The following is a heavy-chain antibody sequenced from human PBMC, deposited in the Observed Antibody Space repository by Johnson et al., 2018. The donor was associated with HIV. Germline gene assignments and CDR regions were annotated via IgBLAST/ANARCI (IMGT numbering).Heavy chain of an antibody. J-gene: IGHJ3*02. CDR2: IRSKAYGGTT. D-gene: IGHD3-22*01. CDR3: TRMRRYERSGSPGVDAFDI. V-gene: IGHV3-49*03. Sequence: VQLVESGGGVVQPGRSLRLSCAASGFTFSSYTMNWFRQAPGKGLEWVGFIRSKAYGGTTEYAASVNGRFIISRDDSKSIAYLQMNSRKTEDTAVYSCTRMRRYERSGSPGVDAFDIWGQGTMVTVSS. CDR1: GFTFSSYT.